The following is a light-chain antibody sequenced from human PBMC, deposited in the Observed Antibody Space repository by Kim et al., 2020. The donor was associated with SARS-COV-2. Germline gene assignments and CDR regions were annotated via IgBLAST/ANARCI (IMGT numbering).Light chain of an antibody. CDR3: QSYDTSLSGWV. CDR2: DNN. J-gene: IGLJ3*02. CDR1: SSDIGAGRD. Sequence: RVTIAGAGSSSDIGAGRDVHWYQQLPGAAPKLLIYDNNNRPSGVPDRFSGSKSGTSASLAITGLQAEDEADYYCQSYDTSLSGWVFGGGTQLTVL. V-gene: IGLV1-40*01.